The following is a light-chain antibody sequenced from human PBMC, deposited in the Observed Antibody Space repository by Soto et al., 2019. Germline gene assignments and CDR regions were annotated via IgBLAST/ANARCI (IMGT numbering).Light chain of an antibody. Sequence: QLVLTQPPSTSGTPGQRVTISCSGSSSNIGRNYVFWYQQLPGTAPKLLIYRNYQRPSGVPDRFSGSKSGTSASLAISGLRSEDEADYYCAAWDDSVSGYVFGTGTKLTVL. CDR3: AAWDDSVSGYV. CDR1: SSNIGRNY. J-gene: IGLJ1*01. CDR2: RNY. V-gene: IGLV1-47*01.